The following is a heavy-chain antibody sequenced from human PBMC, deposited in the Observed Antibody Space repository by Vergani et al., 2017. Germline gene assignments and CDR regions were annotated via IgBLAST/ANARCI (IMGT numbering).Heavy chain of an antibody. V-gene: IGHV3-7*01. Sequence: EVHLLESGGGLVQPGGSLRLSCEVSGFTFSSYWMSWVRQAPGKGLEWVANIKQDGSEKYYVDSVKGRFTISRDNAKNSVYLQMNSLRAGDTAVFYCARHGGSGWSLDYWGQGTLVTVSS. CDR1: GFTFSSYW. CDR2: IKQDGSEK. J-gene: IGHJ4*02. CDR3: ARHGGSGWSLDY. D-gene: IGHD6-19*01.